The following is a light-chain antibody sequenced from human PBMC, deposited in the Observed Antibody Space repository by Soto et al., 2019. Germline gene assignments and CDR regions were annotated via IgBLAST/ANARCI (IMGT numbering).Light chain of an antibody. CDR1: QSVGSY. V-gene: IGKV3-11*01. CDR2: DAS. J-gene: IGKJ4*01. CDR3: QQRGDWPLT. Sequence: EIVLTQSPATLSLSPGERATLSCRASQSVGSYLAWYQQKPGQAPRLLIHDASNRATGTPARFSGSASGTDFTLTISSLEPEDFAVYYCQQRGDWPLTFGGGTKVEIK.